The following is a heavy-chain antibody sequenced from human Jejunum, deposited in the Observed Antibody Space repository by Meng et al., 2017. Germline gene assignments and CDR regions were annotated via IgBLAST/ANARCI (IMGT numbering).Heavy chain of an antibody. Sequence: QVQLQASGPGLVKPSGPLSLTCAVPGGSITSTKWWSWVRQTPGKGLEWIGEVFHSGTPNYNPSLMSRLTMSVDKSKNQFSLNLTSVTAADTAVYYCASRPVGIRTYYFDCWGQGTLVTASS. D-gene: IGHD2-21*01. CDR1: GGSITSTKW. V-gene: IGHV4-4*02. CDR3: ASRPVGIRTYYFDC. CDR2: VFHSGTP. J-gene: IGHJ4*02.